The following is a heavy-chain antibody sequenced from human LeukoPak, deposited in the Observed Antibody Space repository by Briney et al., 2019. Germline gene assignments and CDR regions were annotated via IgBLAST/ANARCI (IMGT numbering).Heavy chain of an antibody. CDR1: GGSISSGDFC. J-gene: IGHJ4*02. D-gene: IGHD6-13*01. Sequence: PSETLSPTCTVSGGSISSGDFCWSWIRQPPGKGLEWIGYIYYSGSTYYNPSLKSRVTISVDTSKNQFSLKLSSVTAADTAVYYCARDLLYSSPGFDYWGQGTLVTVSS. CDR2: IYYSGST. CDR3: ARDLLYSSPGFDY. V-gene: IGHV4-30-4*08.